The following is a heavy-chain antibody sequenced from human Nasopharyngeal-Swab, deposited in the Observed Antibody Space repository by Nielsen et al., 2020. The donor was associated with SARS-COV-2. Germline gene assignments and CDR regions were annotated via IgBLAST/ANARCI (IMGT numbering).Heavy chain of an antibody. Sequence: GGSLRLSCVASGFTGSSYAMHWVRQAPGKGLEWVAVISYDGGIKNYADSVRGRFTISRDNSKNTLYLQMDSLRPEDTAVYYCAKDGGIAVAGWFDPWGQGTLVTVSS. CDR1: GFTGSSYA. V-gene: IGHV3-30-3*01. D-gene: IGHD6-19*01. J-gene: IGHJ5*02. CDR3: AKDGGIAVAGWFDP. CDR2: ISYDGGIK.